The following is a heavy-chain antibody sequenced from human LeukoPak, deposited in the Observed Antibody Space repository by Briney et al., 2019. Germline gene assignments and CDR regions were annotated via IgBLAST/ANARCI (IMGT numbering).Heavy chain of an antibody. V-gene: IGHV4-38-2*02. J-gene: IGHJ4*02. Sequence: SETLSLTCTVSGYSISSGYYWGWIRQPPGKGLEWIGSIYHSGSTYYNPSLKSRVTISVDTSKNQFSLMQSSVTAADTAVYYCARRVVGSRCGYYFDYWGQGTLVTVSS. CDR2: IYHSGST. CDR1: GYSISSGYY. CDR3: ARRVVGSRCGYYFDY. D-gene: IGHD1-26*01.